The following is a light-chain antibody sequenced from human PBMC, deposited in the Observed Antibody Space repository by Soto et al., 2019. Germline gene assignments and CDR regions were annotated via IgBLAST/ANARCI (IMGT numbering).Light chain of an antibody. CDR1: SSDVGGYNF. J-gene: IGLJ1*01. Sequence: QSALTQPPSESRSPGQSVTISCTGTSSDVGGYNFVSWYQQHPGKAPKLMIYELNKRPSGVPDRFSGSKSGNTASLTVSGLQAEDEAYYYCSSYAGSNNRYVFGTGTKLTIL. V-gene: IGLV2-8*02. CDR2: ELN. CDR3: SSYAGSNNRYV.